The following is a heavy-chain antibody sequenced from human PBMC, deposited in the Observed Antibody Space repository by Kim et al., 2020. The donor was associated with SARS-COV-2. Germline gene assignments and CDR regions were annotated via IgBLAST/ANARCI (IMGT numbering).Heavy chain of an antibody. J-gene: IGHJ5*02. CDR2: ISGSGGST. CDR3: AKKMSVRYCSGGSCYEDWFDP. CDR1: GFTFSSYA. D-gene: IGHD2-15*01. Sequence: GGSLRLSCAASGFTFSSYAMSWVRQAPGKGPEWVSAISGSGGSTYYADSVKGRFTISRDNSKNTLYLQMNSLRAEDTAVYYCAKKMSVRYCSGGSCYEDWFDPWGQGTLVTVSS. V-gene: IGHV3-23*01.